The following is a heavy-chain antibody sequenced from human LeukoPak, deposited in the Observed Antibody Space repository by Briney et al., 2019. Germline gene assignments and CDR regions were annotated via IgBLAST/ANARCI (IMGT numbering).Heavy chain of an antibody. Sequence: KPSETLSLTCAVYGGSFTGYYWSWIRQPPGTGLEWIGETNHSGSTNYNPSLKSRVTISVDTSKNQFSLKLSSMTAADTAVYYCARSQLQLDYYGMDVWGQGTTVTVSS. CDR1: GGSFTGYY. J-gene: IGHJ6*02. CDR2: TNHSGST. CDR3: ARSQLQLDYYGMDV. D-gene: IGHD4-11*01. V-gene: IGHV4-34*01.